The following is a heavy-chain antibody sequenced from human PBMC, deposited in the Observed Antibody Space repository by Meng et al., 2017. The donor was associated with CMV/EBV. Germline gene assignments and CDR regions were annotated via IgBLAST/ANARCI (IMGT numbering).Heavy chain of an antibody. V-gene: IGHV3-7*01. J-gene: IGHJ4*02. CDR1: GFSFRSYW. CDR2: IKEDGGEQ. D-gene: IGHD3-22*01. Sequence: GGSLRLSCAASGFSFRSYWMSWVRQAPGRGLDWVANIKEDGGEQHYVESLRGRFTISRDNVENFLYLEMNDLRAEDSAVYYCARLYYYDSSAHLRGGFDYWGQGALVTVSS. CDR3: ARLYYYDSSAHLRGGFDY.